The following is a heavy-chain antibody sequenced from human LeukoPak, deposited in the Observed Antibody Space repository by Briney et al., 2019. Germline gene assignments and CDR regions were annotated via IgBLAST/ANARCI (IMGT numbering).Heavy chain of an antibody. Sequence: SGTLSLTCAVSGGSISSSNWWSWVRQPPGKGLEWIGEIYHSGSTNYNPSLKSRVTISVDKSKNQFSLKLSSVTAAGTAVYYCATTRQVGSTPYYFDYWGQGTLVTVSS. V-gene: IGHV4-4*02. CDR3: ATTRQVGSTPYYFDY. D-gene: IGHD1-26*01. J-gene: IGHJ4*02. CDR1: GGSISSSNW. CDR2: IYHSGST.